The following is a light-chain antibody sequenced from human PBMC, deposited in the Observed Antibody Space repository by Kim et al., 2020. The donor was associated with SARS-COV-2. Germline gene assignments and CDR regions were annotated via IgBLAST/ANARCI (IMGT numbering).Light chain of an antibody. CDR3: QQFYSYPIT. J-gene: IGKJ5*01. CDR2: DAS. Sequence: AFVGDSVTITCRASLGISSALAWYQQTSGKAPKLLIYDASNLESGVPSRFSGSGSGTDFTLTISSVQPEDFATYYCQQFYSYPITFGQGTRLEIK. V-gene: IGKV1-13*02. CDR1: LGISSA.